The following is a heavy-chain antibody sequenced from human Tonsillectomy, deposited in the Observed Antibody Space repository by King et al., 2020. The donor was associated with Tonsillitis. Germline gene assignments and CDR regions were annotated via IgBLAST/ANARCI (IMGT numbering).Heavy chain of an antibody. V-gene: IGHV4-4*02. CDR3: AREGRDAFDI. CDR2: INHSGST. J-gene: IGHJ3*02. Sequence: VQLQESGPGLVKPSGTLSLTCGVSGGSISSSNWCSWVRQPPGKGLEWIGEINHSGSTNYNSSLKSRGTISVDKSKNQFSLKLSSVTAADTAVYYCAREGRDAFDIWGQGTMVTVSS. CDR1: GGSISSSNW.